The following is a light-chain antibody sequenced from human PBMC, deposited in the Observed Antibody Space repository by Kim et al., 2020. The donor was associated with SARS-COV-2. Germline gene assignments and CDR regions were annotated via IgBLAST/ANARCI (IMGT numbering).Light chain of an antibody. CDR1: QSFSTY. CDR2: DAS. V-gene: IGKV3-11*01. J-gene: IGKJ4*01. Sequence: TGERATRSCRDSQSFSTYLAWYQQKPGQAPRLLIYDASNRATGVPARFSGSGSGTDFTLTISSLQSEDFAVYYCQQRSNWPPALTFGGGTKVDIK. CDR3: QQRSNWPPALT.